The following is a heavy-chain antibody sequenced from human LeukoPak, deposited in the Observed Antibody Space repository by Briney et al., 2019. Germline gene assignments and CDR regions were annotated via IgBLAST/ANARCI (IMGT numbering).Heavy chain of an antibody. CDR1: GFTFSSYW. Sequence: GGSLRLSCAASGFTFSSYWMSWVRQAPGKGLEWVANIKQDGSEKYYVDSVKGRFTISRDNAKNSLYPQMNSLRAEDTAVYYCARDKVVGATIFDYWGQGTLVTVSS. CDR3: ARDKVVGATIFDY. D-gene: IGHD1-26*01. J-gene: IGHJ4*02. CDR2: IKQDGSEK. V-gene: IGHV3-7*01.